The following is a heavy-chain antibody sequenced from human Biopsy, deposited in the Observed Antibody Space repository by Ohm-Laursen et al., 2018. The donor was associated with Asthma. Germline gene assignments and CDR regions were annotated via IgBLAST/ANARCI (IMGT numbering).Heavy chain of an antibody. J-gene: IGHJ3*02. V-gene: IGHV3-30*01. D-gene: IGHD1-1*01. CDR1: GFSFSNFA. Sequence: SLRLSCTASGFSFSNFAIHWVRQAPGKGLEWVGVISKDASTQDYAGSVKGRFTMARDNSKNTLDLRMNSLREEDTAVYYCVRDGTDDAFDIWGQGTVVSVSS. CDR3: VRDGTDDAFDI. CDR2: ISKDASTQ.